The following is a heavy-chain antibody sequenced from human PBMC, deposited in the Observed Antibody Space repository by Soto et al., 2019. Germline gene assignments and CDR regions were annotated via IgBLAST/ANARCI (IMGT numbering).Heavy chain of an antibody. CDR2: ISNDGNDK. Sequence: QVQLAESGGGAVQPGGSLRLSCAASGFTFSNYGMLWVRQAPGEGLQWVTAISNDGNDKKYADSVKGRFTISRDNSKNTLYLEMNGLRIEDTAVYYCSRVPGYCGLTGYFDLWGRGILVTVSS. CDR3: SRVPGYCGLTGYFDL. J-gene: IGHJ2*01. D-gene: IGHD5-12*01. CDR1: GFTFSNYG. V-gene: IGHV3-30-3*01.